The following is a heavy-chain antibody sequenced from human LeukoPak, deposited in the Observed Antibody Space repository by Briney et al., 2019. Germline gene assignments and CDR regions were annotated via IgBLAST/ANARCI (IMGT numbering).Heavy chain of an antibody. CDR3: ARSDGYGLVGI. CDR2: IYSRGNT. V-gene: IGHV4-39*07. J-gene: IGHJ3*02. CDR1: GVSISSGSNY. Sequence: PSETLSLTCSVSGVSISSGSNYWGWISQPPGKTLEWIGSIYSRGNTYYNPSLKSRVIILIDTAKNHFSLNLSSVTAADTAVYYCARSDGYGLVGIWGQGTMVTVSS. D-gene: IGHD3-10*01.